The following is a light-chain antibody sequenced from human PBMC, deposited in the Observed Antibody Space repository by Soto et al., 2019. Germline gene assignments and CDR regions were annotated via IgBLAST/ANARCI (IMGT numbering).Light chain of an antibody. CDR1: QNVHNNY. Sequence: EIVLTQSPATLSLSPGERATLSCRASQNVHNNYLAWYQQKPGQAPRLLIYAASGRATGIPHRFSGSGSGTDFTLTISRLEPEDFGVYFCQQYGSSSPITFGQGTRLEIK. CDR3: QQYGSSSPIT. CDR2: AAS. J-gene: IGKJ5*01. V-gene: IGKV3-20*01.